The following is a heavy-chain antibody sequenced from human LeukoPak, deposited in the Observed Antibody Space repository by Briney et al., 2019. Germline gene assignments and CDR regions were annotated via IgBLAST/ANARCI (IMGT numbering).Heavy chain of an antibody. J-gene: IGHJ4*02. CDR2: VYHSGST. V-gene: IGHV4-4*02. Sequence: SETLSLTCAVSGDSISNSNWWSWIRQPPGKGLEWIGEVYHSGSTNYSPSLKSRVTISVDKSKNQFSLTLRSVTAADTAVYFCGTTEHDSGDYWGQGTLVTVSS. CDR1: GDSISNSNW. CDR3: GTTEHDSGDY. D-gene: IGHD6-25*01.